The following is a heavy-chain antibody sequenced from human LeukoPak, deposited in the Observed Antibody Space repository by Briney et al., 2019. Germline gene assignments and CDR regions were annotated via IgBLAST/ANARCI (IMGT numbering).Heavy chain of an antibody. CDR2: INPNSGGT. D-gene: IGHD6-13*01. CDR3: ASGYSSSWRDFGY. J-gene: IGHJ4*02. V-gene: IGHV1-2*02. CDR1: GYTFTGYY. Sequence: ASVKVSCKASGYTFTGYYMHWVRQASGQGLEWMGWINPNSGGTNYAQKFQGRVTMTRDTSISTAYMELSRLRSDDTAVYYCASGYSSSWRDFGYWGQGTLVTVSS.